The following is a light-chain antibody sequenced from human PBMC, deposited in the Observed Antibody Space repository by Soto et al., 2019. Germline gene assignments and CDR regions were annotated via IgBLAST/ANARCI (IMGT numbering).Light chain of an antibody. CDR3: QHYGSSRT. Sequence: EIVLTQSPGTLSLSPGERATLSCRTSQSVSSSFLAWYQHKPGQAPRLLIYGASSRATGIPDRFSGSGSGPDFTLTISRLEPEDFAVYFCQHYGSSRTFGQGTKVDIK. CDR1: QSVSSSF. V-gene: IGKV3-20*01. J-gene: IGKJ1*01. CDR2: GAS.